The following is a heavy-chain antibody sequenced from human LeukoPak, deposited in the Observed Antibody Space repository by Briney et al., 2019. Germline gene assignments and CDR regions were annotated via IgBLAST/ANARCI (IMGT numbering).Heavy chain of an antibody. D-gene: IGHD2/OR15-2a*01. Sequence: SETLSLTCSVSGGSISRYYWSWIRQPPGKGLEWIGYVYDNGYTDYNPSLKSRAAISVDTSKNQFSLKLSSVTAADTAVYYCARRVFQCGMDVWGQGTTVTVSS. V-gene: IGHV4-59*08. CDR1: GGSISRYY. CDR2: VYDNGYT. CDR3: ARRVFQCGMDV. J-gene: IGHJ6*02.